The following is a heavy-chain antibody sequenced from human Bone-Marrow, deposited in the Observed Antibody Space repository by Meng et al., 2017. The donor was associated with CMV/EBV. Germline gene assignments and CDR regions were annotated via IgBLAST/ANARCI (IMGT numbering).Heavy chain of an antibody. J-gene: IGHJ4*02. D-gene: IGHD1-26*01. Sequence: LSLTCGVYGGSFRSYYWNWIRQPPGKGLEWIGEINHRGSANYNPSLKSRVTMSVDTSKKQFSLKLSSVTAADTALYFCAREIVGATDYWGQGTLVTVSS. CDR2: INHRGSA. CDR3: AREIVGATDY. CDR1: GGSFRSYY. V-gene: IGHV4-34*01.